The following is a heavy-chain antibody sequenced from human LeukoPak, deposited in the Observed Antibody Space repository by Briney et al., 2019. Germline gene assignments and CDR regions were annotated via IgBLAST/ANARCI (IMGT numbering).Heavy chain of an antibody. CDR2: ISSSSSYI. D-gene: IGHD3-3*01. Sequence: RSGGSLRLSCATSGFTFTDYYMSWIRQAPGKGLEWVSSISSSSSYIYYADSVKGRFTISRDNAKNSLYLQMNSLRAEDTAVYYCARDFAAFPLSWGQGTLVTVSS. J-gene: IGHJ4*02. CDR1: GFTFTDYY. CDR3: ARDFAAFPLS. V-gene: IGHV3-11*06.